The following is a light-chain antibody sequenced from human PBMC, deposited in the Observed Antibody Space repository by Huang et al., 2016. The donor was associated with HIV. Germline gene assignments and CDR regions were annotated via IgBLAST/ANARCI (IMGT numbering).Light chain of an antibody. Sequence: TQSPDTLSVSPGERAILSCRASQSITVNLAWYPQRPGQPPRLLIYDASTRATGIPARFSGWGSGTEFTLFISSVQSEDFALYYCQQYSNWPPWTFGQGTKVDI. CDR3: QQYSNWPPWT. V-gene: IGKV3-15*01. CDR1: QSITVN. J-gene: IGKJ1*01. CDR2: DAS.